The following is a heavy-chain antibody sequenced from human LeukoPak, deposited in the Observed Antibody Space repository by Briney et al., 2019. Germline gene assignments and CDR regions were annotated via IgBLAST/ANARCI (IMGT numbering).Heavy chain of an antibody. Sequence: GASVKVSCKASGGTFSSYAISWVRQAPGQGLEWMGRIIPIFGIANYAQKFQGRVTITADKSTSTAYMELSSLRSEDTAVYYCARDRHTMVRGFYYYYGMDVWGKGTTVTVSS. V-gene: IGHV1-69*04. CDR3: ARDRHTMVRGFYYYYGMDV. CDR2: IIPIFGIA. J-gene: IGHJ6*04. CDR1: GGTFSSYA. D-gene: IGHD3-10*01.